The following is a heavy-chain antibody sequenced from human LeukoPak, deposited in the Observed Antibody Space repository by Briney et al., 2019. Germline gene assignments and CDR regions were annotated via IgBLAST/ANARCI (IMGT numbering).Heavy chain of an antibody. CDR2: IYYSGST. D-gene: IGHD6-13*01. J-gene: IGHJ5*02. CDR1: GGSISSYY. V-gene: IGHV4-59*01. Sequence: PSETLSLTCTVPGGSISSYYWSWIRQPPGKGLEWIGYIYYSGSTNYNPSLKSRVTISVDTSKNQFSLKLSSVTAADTAVYYCARGAAAGSGHWFDPWGQGTLVTVSS. CDR3: ARGAAAGSGHWFDP.